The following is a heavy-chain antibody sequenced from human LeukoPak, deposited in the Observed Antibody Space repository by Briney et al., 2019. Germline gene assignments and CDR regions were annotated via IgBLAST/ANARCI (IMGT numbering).Heavy chain of an antibody. V-gene: IGHV3-21*01. D-gene: IGHD3-9*01. CDR3: ARVPTEGYDILTGQPDY. CDR1: GFTFSSYS. CDR2: ISSSSSYI. J-gene: IGHJ4*02. Sequence: GGSLRLSCAASGFTFSSYSMNWVRQAPGKGLEWVSSISSSSSYIYYADSVKGRFTISRDNAKNSLYLQMNSLRAEDTAVYYCARVPTEGYDILTGQPDYWGQGTLVTVSS.